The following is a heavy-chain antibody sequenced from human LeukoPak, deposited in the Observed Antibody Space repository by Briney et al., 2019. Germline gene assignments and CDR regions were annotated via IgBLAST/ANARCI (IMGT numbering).Heavy chain of an antibody. D-gene: IGHD1-26*01. J-gene: IGHJ4*02. Sequence: SVKVSCKASGYTFTSYAISWVRQAPGQGLEWMGRIIPILGIANYAQKFQGRVTITADKSTSTAYMELSSLRSEDTAVYYCARGPRPSGSYTTLDYWGQGTLVTVSS. CDR2: IIPILGIA. V-gene: IGHV1-69*04. CDR3: ARGPRPSGSYTTLDY. CDR1: GYTFTSYA.